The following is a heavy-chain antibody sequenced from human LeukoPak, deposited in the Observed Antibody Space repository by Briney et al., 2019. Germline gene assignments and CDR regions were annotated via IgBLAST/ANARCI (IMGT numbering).Heavy chain of an antibody. Sequence: GSLRLSCTASGFTFGDYAMSWVRQAPGKGLEWVGFIRSKAYGGTTEYAASVKGRFTISRDDSKSIAYLQVNSLKTEDTAVYYCTRENYQWTRESYYYGMDVWGKGTTVTASS. V-gene: IGHV3-49*04. CDR3: TRENYQWTRESYYYGMDV. CDR1: GFTFGDYA. CDR2: IRSKAYGGTT. D-gene: IGHD3-10*01. J-gene: IGHJ6*04.